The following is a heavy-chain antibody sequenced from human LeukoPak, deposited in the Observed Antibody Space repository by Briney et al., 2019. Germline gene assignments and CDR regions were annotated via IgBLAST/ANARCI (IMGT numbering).Heavy chain of an antibody. V-gene: IGHV4-39*07. Sequence: PSETLSLTCTVSGGSISSSSYYWGWIRQPPGKGLEWIGSIYHSGSTYYNPSLKSRVTISVDTSKNQFSLKLSSVTAADTAVYYCARGYYDSSTADYWGQGTLVTVSS. CDR1: GGSISSSSYY. CDR3: ARGYYDSSTADY. D-gene: IGHD3-22*01. J-gene: IGHJ4*02. CDR2: IYHSGST.